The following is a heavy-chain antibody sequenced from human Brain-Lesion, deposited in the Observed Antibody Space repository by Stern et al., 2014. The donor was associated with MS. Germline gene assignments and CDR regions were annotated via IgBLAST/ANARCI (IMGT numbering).Heavy chain of an antibody. Sequence: VQLVQSGPGLVKPSGTLSLTCAVSGGSISSSNWWSWVRQSPGKGLEWIGESDHRGSTIYNPSLKSRVTVSVDKSKNRFSLTLRSVTAADTAVYFCARFPASRPHVFDSWGQGTLVTVSS. V-gene: IGHV4-4*02. CDR2: SDHRGST. D-gene: IGHD6-13*01. CDR1: GGSISSSNW. J-gene: IGHJ4*02. CDR3: ARFPASRPHVFDS.